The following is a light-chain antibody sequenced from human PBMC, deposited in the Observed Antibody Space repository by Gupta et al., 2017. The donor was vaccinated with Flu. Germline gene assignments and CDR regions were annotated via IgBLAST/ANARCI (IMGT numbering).Light chain of an antibody. J-gene: IGKJ3*01. CDR1: QSVRDY. V-gene: IGKV3-11*01. CDR3: QQRNNCPVT. Sequence: IVLTQSRAALSLSAGERVTLSWRASQSVRDYLAWYQQRPGQSPRLLIYDASKRATDVPARFSDSGSETEFTLTISGREPEDSGIYYCQQRNNCPVTFGRGTKVEIK. CDR2: DAS.